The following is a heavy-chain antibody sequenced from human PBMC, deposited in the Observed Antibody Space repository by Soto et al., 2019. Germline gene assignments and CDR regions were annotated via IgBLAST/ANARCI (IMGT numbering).Heavy chain of an antibody. V-gene: IGHV4-59*01. CDR1: GGSISSYY. Sequence: QVQLQESGPGLVKPSETLSLTCTVSGGSISSYYWSWIRQPPGKGLEWIGDIYYSGSTNYNPSLKSRVTISVDTSKNQCSLKLSSVTAADTAVYYCAREGYSSGYYYYYGMDVWGQGTTVTVSS. J-gene: IGHJ6*02. CDR2: IYYSGST. D-gene: IGHD3-22*01. CDR3: AREGYSSGYYYYYGMDV.